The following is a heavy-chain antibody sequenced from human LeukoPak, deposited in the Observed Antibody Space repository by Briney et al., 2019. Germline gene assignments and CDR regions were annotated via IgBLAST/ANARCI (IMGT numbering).Heavy chain of an antibody. D-gene: IGHD3-10*01. J-gene: IGHJ4*02. CDR2: FDPEDGET. CDR1: GYTLTELS. V-gene: IGHV1-24*01. CDR3: ATGPNGSGVPFDY. Sequence: ASVKVSCKVSGYTLTELSMHWVRQAPGKGLEWXGGFDPEDGETIYAQKFRGRVTMTEDTSTDTAYMELSSLRSEDTAVYYCATGPNGSGVPFDYWGQGTLVTVSS.